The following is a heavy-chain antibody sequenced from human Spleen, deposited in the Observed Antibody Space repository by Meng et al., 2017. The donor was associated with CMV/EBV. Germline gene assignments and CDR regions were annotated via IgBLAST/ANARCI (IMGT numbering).Heavy chain of an antibody. V-gene: IGHV3-11*01. Sequence: GGSLRLSCAASGFTFSDYYMTWVRQAPGKGLEWVSLISGSATIMSYADSVKGRFTISRDNAKNSLSLLMNSLRAEDTAVYYCATIDRYGSGSPIDYWGQGTLVTVSS. J-gene: IGHJ4*02. CDR3: ATIDRYGSGSPIDY. D-gene: IGHD3-10*01. CDR1: GFTFSDYY. CDR2: ISGSATIM.